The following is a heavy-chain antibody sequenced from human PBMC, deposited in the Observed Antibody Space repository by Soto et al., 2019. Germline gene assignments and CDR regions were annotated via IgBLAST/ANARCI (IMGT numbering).Heavy chain of an antibody. CDR2: IYYSGST. Sequence: PSETLSLTCTVSGGSISSGDYYWSWIRQPPGKGLEWIGYIYYSGSTYYNPSLKSRVTISVDTSKNQFSLKLSSVTAADTAVYYCVRNGDFWSGYLNWFDPWGQGTLVTVSS. V-gene: IGHV4-30-4*01. CDR3: VRNGDFWSGYLNWFDP. D-gene: IGHD3-3*01. J-gene: IGHJ5*02. CDR1: GGSISSGDYY.